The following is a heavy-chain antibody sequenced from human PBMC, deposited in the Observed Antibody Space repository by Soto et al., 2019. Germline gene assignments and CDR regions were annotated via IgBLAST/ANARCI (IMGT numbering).Heavy chain of an antibody. V-gene: IGHV4-59*01. CDR2: IYYSGGT. CDR3: AGYTSGWSFDY. D-gene: IGHD6-19*01. Sequence: PSETLSLTCTVSGCSISSYYWSWIRQPPGKGLEWIGYIYYSGGTNYNPSLKSRVTISVDTSKNQFSLKLSSVTAADTAVYYCAGYTSGWSFDYWGQGTLVTVSS. CDR1: GCSISSYY. J-gene: IGHJ4*02.